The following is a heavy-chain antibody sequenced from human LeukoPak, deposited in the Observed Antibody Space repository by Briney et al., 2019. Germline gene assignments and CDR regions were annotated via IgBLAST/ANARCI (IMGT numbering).Heavy chain of an antibody. V-gene: IGHV3-33*01. D-gene: IGHD1-26*01. Sequence: GGSLRLSCAASGFTFSSYGMHWVRQAPGKGLEWGAVIWYDGSNKYYADSVKGRFTISRDNSKNTLYLPMNSLRAEDTAVYYCAGGSGSYYYYYYMDVWGKGTTVTVSS. CDR2: IWYDGSNK. CDR1: GFTFSSYG. J-gene: IGHJ6*03. CDR3: AGGSGSYYYYYYMDV.